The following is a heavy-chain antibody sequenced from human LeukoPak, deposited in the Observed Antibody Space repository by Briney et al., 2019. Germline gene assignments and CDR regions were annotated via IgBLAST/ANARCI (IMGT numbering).Heavy chain of an antibody. V-gene: IGHV4-34*01. CDR2: INHSGNT. D-gene: IGHD3-10*01. CDR3: ARGEYYYGSGSYYSIVGYFDY. Sequence: SETLSLTCAVYGGSFSNYYWSWIRQPPGKGLEWIGEINHSGNTNYNPSLKSRVTISVDTSKNQFSLKLSSMTAADTAVYYCARGEYYYGSGSYYSIVGYFDYWGQGTLVTVSS. CDR1: GGSFSNYY. J-gene: IGHJ4*02.